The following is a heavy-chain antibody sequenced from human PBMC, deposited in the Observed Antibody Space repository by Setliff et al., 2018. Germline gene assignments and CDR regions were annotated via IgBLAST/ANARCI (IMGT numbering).Heavy chain of an antibody. V-gene: IGHV1-18*01. J-gene: IGHJ4*02. CDR2: ISAYNGNT. CDR1: GYTFTSYG. D-gene: IGHD2-21*02. CDR3: ARTYCGGDWYPSPFDY. Sequence: AASVKVSCKASGYTFTSYGISWVRQAPGQGLEWMGWISAYNGNTNYAQKLQGRVTMTTDTSTSTAYMELRSLRSDDTAVYYCARTYCGGDWYPSPFDYWGQGTLVTVSS.